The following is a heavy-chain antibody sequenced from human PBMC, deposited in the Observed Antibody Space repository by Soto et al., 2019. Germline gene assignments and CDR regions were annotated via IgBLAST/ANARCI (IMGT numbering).Heavy chain of an antibody. CDR3: AKQTVTKEDY. D-gene: IGHD4-17*01. CDR2: ISYDGSNK. J-gene: IGHJ4*02. V-gene: IGHV3-30*18. Sequence: QVQLVESGGGVVQPGRSLRLSCAASGFTFSSYGMHWVRQAPDKGLEWVAVISYDGSNKYYADSVKGRFTISRDNSKNTLYLQMNSLRAEDTAVYYCAKQTVTKEDYWGQGTLVTVSS. CDR1: GFTFSSYG.